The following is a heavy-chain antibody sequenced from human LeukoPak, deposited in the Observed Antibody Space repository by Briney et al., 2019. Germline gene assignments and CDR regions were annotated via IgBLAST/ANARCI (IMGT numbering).Heavy chain of an antibody. CDR1: GGTFSSYA. CDR2: IIPIFGTA. J-gene: IGHJ3*02. V-gene: IGHV1-69*05. Sequence: SVKVSCKASGGTFSSYAISWVRQAPGQGLEWMGGIIPIFGTANYAQKFQGRVTITTDESTSTAYMELSSLRSEDTAVYYCASRPTEGDAFDIWGQGTMVTVSS. CDR3: ASRPTEGDAFDI.